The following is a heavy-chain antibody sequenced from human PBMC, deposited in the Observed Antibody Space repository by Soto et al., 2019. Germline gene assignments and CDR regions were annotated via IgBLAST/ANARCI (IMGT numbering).Heavy chain of an antibody. CDR2: IYYSGST. Sequence: PSETLSLTCTVSSGSISSYYWSWIRQPPGKGLEWIGYIYYSGSTNYNPSLKSRVTISVDTSKNQFSLKLSSVTAADTAVYYCARASVYYDFWSGSKNWFDPWGQGTLVTVSS. D-gene: IGHD3-3*01. V-gene: IGHV4-59*01. J-gene: IGHJ5*02. CDR3: ARASVYYDFWSGSKNWFDP. CDR1: SGSISSYY.